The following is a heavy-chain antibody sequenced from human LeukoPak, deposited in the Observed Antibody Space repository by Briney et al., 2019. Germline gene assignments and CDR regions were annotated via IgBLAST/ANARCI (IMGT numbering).Heavy chain of an antibody. CDR3: AKSPTSPYCSSTSCYRKEFDY. CDR2: ISGSASGSAGNT. V-gene: IGHV3-23*01. D-gene: IGHD2-2*01. J-gene: IGHJ4*02. Sequence: GSLRLSCVASEFRLVDYDMGWVRQAPGKGLEWVSAISGSASGSAGNTYYADSVKGRFTISRDNSKNTLYLQMNSLRAEDTAVYYCAKSPTSPYCSSTSCYRKEFDYWGQGTLVTVSS. CDR1: EFRLVDYD.